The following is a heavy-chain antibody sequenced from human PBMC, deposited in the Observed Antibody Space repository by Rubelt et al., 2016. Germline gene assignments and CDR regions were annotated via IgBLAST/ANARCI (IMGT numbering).Heavy chain of an antibody. CDR2: IIPILGIA. D-gene: IGHD1-26*01. V-gene: IGHV1-69*04. J-gene: IGHJ3*02. CDR1: GGTFSSYA. CDR3: ARDPRSYHAFDI. Sequence: QVQLVQSGAEVKKPGSSVKVSCKASGGTFSSYAISWVRQAPGQGLEWMGRIIPILGIANNAQKFQGRVTITADKSTSTAYMELSSLRSEDTAVYYCARDPRSYHAFDIWGQVTMVTVSS.